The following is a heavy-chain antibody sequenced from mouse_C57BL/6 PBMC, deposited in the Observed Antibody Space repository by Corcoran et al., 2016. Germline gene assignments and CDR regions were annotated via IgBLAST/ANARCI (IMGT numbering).Heavy chain of an antibody. CDR2: ISYDGSN. CDR1: GYSITSGYF. V-gene: IGHV3-6*01. J-gene: IGHJ4*01. Sequence: DVQLQESGPGLVKPSKSLSLTCSVTGYSITSGYFWNWIRQFPGNKLEWMGYISYDGSNNYNPSLKTRISITRDTSKNQFFLKLNAVTTEDTATYYCARGYGDYAMDYWGQGTSVTVSS. D-gene: IGHD1-1*01. CDR3: ARGYGDYAMDY.